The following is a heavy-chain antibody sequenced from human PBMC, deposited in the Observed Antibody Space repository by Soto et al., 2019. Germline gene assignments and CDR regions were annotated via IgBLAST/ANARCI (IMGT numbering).Heavy chain of an antibody. Sequence: GGSLRLSCAASGFTFSSHAMSWVRQAPGKGLEWASAISGSGGSTYYADSVKGRFTISRDNSKNTLYLQMNSLRAEDTAVYFCASQPPYYDFWSGYSKNFDYWGQGTLVTV. V-gene: IGHV3-23*01. D-gene: IGHD3-3*01. CDR1: GFTFSSHA. J-gene: IGHJ4*02. CDR3: ASQPPYYDFWSGYSKNFDY. CDR2: ISGSGGST.